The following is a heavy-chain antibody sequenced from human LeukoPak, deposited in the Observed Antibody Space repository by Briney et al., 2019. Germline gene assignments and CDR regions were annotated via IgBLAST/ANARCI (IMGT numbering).Heavy chain of an antibody. CDR3: AREGVAPDAFDI. CDR2: ISSSSSYT. Sequence: LSLTCTVSGGSISSYYWSWIRQAPGKGLEWVTYISSSSSYTNYADSVKGRFTISRDNAKNSLYLQMNSLRAEDTAVYYCAREGVAPDAFDIWGQGTMVTVSS. J-gene: IGHJ3*02. V-gene: IGHV3-11*06. CDR1: GGSISSYY.